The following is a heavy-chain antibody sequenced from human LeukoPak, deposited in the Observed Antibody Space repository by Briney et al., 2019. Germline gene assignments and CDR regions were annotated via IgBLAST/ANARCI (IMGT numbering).Heavy chain of an antibody. D-gene: IGHD3-16*01. CDR3: ARGTGNYGVYYYYGMDV. J-gene: IGHJ6*02. CDR1: GGSFSGYY. CDR2: INHSGST. V-gene: IGHV4-34*01. Sequence: SETLSLTCAVYGGSFSGYYWSWIRQPPGKGLEWIGEINHSGSTNYNPSLKSRVTISVDTSKNQFSLKLSSVTAADTAVYYCARGTGNYGVYYYYGMDVWGQGTAVTVSS.